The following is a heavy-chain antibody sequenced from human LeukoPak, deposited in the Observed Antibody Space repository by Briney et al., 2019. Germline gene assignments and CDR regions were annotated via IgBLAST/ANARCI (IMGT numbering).Heavy chain of an antibody. CDR2: INPNSGGT. Sequence: ASVKVSCKASGYTFTGYYMHWVRQAPGQGLEWMGWINPNSGGTNYAQKFQGRVTMTRGTSISTAYMEPSRLRSDDTAVYYCARDYYDSSGYPSYYYYGMDVWGQGTTVTVSS. D-gene: IGHD3-22*01. V-gene: IGHV1-2*02. CDR3: ARDYYDSSGYPSYYYYGMDV. J-gene: IGHJ6*02. CDR1: GYTFTGYY.